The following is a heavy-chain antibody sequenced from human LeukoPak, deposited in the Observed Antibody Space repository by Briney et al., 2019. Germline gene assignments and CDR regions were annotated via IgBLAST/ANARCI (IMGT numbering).Heavy chain of an antibody. Sequence: ASVKVSCKASGYTFTSYGISWVRQAPGQGLEWMGWINPNSGGTNYAQKFQGRVTMTRDTSISTAYMELSRLRSDDTAVYYCARDRLLRFLEDYDVVPWFDPWGQGTLVTVSS. D-gene: IGHD3-3*01. CDR1: GYTFTSYG. J-gene: IGHJ5*02. V-gene: IGHV1-2*02. CDR2: INPNSGGT. CDR3: ARDRLLRFLEDYDVVPWFDP.